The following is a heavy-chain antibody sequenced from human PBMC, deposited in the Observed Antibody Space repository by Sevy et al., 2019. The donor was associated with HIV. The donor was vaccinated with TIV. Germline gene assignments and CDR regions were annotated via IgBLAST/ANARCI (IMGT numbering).Heavy chain of an antibody. CDR1: GFTFSSYA. CDR3: AKEGNSGSYYLIRHDAFDI. V-gene: IGHV3-23*01. D-gene: IGHD1-26*01. J-gene: IGHJ3*02. Sequence: GGSLRLSCAASGFTFSSYAMSWVRQAPGKGLEWVSAISGSGGNTYYADSVKGRFTISRDNSKNTLYLQMNSLRAEDTAVYYCAKEGNSGSYYLIRHDAFDIWGQGTMVTVSS. CDR2: ISGSGGNT.